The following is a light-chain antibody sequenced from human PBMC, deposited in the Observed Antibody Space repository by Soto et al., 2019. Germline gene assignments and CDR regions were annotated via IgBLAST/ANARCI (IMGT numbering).Light chain of an antibody. CDR1: QSITSTF. J-gene: IGKJ2*01. Sequence: EIVLTQSPGTLSLSPGERATLSCRASQSITSTFLAWYQQKPGQAPRLLIYGASSRATGIPDRFSGSGSERAFTLTISRLEPEDIAVYYCQQYGRSPLMYTFGQGTKLEIK. CDR3: QQYGRSPLMYT. V-gene: IGKV3-20*01. CDR2: GAS.